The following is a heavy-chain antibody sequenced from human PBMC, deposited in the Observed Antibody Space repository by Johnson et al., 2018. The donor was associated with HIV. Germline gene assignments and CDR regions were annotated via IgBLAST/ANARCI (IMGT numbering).Heavy chain of an antibody. V-gene: IGHV3-13*01. J-gene: IGHJ3*01. CDR2: IGSAGDT. D-gene: IGHD4-23*01. CDR3: ARGPSVVTLHAFEL. CDR1: GFTFSDYD. Sequence: VQLVESGGGLVQPGGSLRLSCAASGFTFSDYDMHWVRQATGEGLEWVSAIGSAGDTYYPGSVKGRFTISRENAKNSLYLQMNSLRAGDTAVYYCARGPSVVTLHAFELWGQGTLVTVSS.